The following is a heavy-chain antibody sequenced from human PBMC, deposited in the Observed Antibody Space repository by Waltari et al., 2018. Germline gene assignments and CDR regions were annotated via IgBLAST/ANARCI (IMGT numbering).Heavy chain of an antibody. D-gene: IGHD6-6*01. CDR2: IYYSGST. V-gene: IGHV4-59*01. Sequence: QVQLQESGPGLVKPSETLSLTCTVSGGSISSYYWSWIRQPPGKGLEWIGYIYYSGSTNYNPSLKSRVTISVDTSKNQFSLKLSSVTAADTAVYYCAKDVIAARRGFDYWGQGTLVTVSS. CDR3: AKDVIAARRGFDY. CDR1: GGSISSYY. J-gene: IGHJ4*02.